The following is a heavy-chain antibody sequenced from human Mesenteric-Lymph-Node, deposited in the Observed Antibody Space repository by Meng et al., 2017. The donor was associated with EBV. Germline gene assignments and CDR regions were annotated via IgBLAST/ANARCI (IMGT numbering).Heavy chain of an antibody. D-gene: IGHD3-10*01. CDR3: ARPRIRYGSGSYYY. CDR2: INHSGST. J-gene: IGHJ4*02. Sequence: QVQLQQWGAGLLKPSETLSLTCAVHGGSFSDYFWTWIRQAPGKGLEWVGEINHSGSTKYNPSLKSRVTISVDTSKNQISLNPNSVTAADTAVYYCARPRIRYGSGSYYYWGQGTLVTVSS. CDR1: GGSFSDYF. V-gene: IGHV4-34*01.